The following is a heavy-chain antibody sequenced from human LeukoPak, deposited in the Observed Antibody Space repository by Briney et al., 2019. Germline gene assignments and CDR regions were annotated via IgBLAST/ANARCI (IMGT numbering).Heavy chain of an antibody. CDR3: ARDPIGAYYYYMDV. Sequence: SETLSLTCAVYGGSFSGYYWSWIRQPPGKGLEWIGEINHSGSTNYNPSLKSRVTILVDTSKNQFSLKLSSVTAADTAVYYCARDPIGAYYYYMDVWGKGTTVTVSS. J-gene: IGHJ6*03. CDR2: INHSGST. D-gene: IGHD3-22*01. V-gene: IGHV4-34*01. CDR1: GGSFSGYY.